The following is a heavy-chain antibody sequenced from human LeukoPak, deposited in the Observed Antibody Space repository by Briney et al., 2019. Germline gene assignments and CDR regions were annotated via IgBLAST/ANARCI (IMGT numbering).Heavy chain of an antibody. Sequence: GGSLRLSCAASGFTFSDHWMHWVRQAPGKGLVWVSRISSDGTETTYADSVKGRFTISRDNAKNTLYLQMNSLRAEDTALYYCAKDRYSSSSGGLFDYWGQGTLVTVSS. CDR3: AKDRYSSSSGGLFDY. V-gene: IGHV3-74*01. CDR2: ISSDGTET. D-gene: IGHD6-6*01. J-gene: IGHJ4*02. CDR1: GFTFSDHW.